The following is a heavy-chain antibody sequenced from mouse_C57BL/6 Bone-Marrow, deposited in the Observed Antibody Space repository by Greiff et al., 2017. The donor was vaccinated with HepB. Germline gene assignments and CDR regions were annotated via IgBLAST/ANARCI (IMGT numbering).Heavy chain of an antibody. J-gene: IGHJ2*01. CDR1: GYTFTSYW. V-gene: IGHV1-55*01. CDR2: IYPVSGST. Sequence: QVHVKQPGAELVKPGASVKMSCKASGYTFTSYWITWVKQRPGQGLEWIGDIYPVSGSTNYNEKFKSKATLTVDTSSSTADMQLSSLTSEDSSVYYCPRGYYFDYWGQGTTLTVSS. CDR3: PRGYYFDY.